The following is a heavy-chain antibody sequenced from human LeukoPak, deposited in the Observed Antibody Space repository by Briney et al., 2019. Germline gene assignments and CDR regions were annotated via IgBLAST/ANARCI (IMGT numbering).Heavy chain of an antibody. Sequence: GGSLRLSCAASGFTFTIYNMNWVRQAPGKGLEGVSSIGSSSSHIYYADSMKGRVPVSRDSADNSLYLQMNSLRVEDTAVYYCARGGGYCSGPACRGLGSYFDYWGQGALVTVSS. CDR2: IGSSSSHI. D-gene: IGHD2-15*01. V-gene: IGHV3-21*01. CDR3: ARGGGYCSGPACRGLGSYFDY. J-gene: IGHJ4*02. CDR1: GFTFTIYN.